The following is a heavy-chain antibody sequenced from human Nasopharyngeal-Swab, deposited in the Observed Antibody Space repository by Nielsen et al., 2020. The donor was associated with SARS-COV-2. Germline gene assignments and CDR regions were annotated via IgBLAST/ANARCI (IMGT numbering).Heavy chain of an antibody. D-gene: IGHD2-2*01. CDR3: ARDLDCSSSDCYLDAFDI. J-gene: IGHJ3*02. CDR2: INSEGSST. V-gene: IGHV3-74*01. Sequence: ESLKISCAASGFTFDDYGMSWVRQAPGKGLVWVSRINSEGSSTTYADSVKGRFTISRDNAKNTLSLQMNSLRVEDTAVYYCARDLDCSSSDCYLDAFDIWGQGTAVTVSS. CDR1: GFTFDDYG.